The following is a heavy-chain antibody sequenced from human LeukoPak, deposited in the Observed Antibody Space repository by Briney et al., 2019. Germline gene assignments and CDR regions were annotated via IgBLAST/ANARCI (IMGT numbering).Heavy chain of an antibody. J-gene: IGHJ4*02. CDR2: IIPIFGTA. Sequence: ASVKVSCKASGGTFSSYAISWVRQAPGQGLEWMGRIIPIFGTANYAQKFQGRVTITTDESTSTAYMELSSLRPEDTAVYYCASRGYSYGYPIDYWGQGTLVTVSS. CDR1: GGTFSSYA. CDR3: ASRGYSYGYPIDY. D-gene: IGHD5-18*01. V-gene: IGHV1-69*05.